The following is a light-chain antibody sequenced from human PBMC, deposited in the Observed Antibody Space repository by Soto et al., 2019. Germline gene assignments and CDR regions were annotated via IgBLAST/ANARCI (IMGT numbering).Light chain of an antibody. CDR3: TSYSSSNTHVL. V-gene: IGLV2-14*01. J-gene: IGLJ2*01. Sequence: YVLTRTSSLSGSPGQSITISCTGTDSDVGGYNYVSWYQQHPGKAPKLMISEVTNRPSGVSNRFSGSKSGNTASLTISGLQAADEADYYCTSYSSSNTHVLFGGGTQLTVL. CDR1: DSDVGGYNY. CDR2: EVT.